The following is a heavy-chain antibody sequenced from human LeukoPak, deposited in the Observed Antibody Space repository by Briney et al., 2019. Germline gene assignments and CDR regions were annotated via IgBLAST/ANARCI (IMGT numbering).Heavy chain of an antibody. J-gene: IGHJ4*02. D-gene: IGHD6-6*01. Sequence: GGSLRLSCAASGFTFSIYAMTWVRLTPGKGLDWVSTTSTSGDSTYYADSVKGRFTISRDSSKNTLYLQMSSLRAEDTAVYYCAKDLSSRQLGYWGQGTLVTVSS. CDR3: AKDLSSRQLGY. V-gene: IGHV3-23*01. CDR1: GFTFSIYA. CDR2: TSTSGDST.